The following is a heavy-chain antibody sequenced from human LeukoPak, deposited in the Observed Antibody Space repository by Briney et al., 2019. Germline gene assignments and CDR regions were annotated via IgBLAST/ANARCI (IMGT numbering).Heavy chain of an antibody. CDR2: MNPNSDNT. CDR1: GYTFTSYD. V-gene: IGHV1-8*03. J-gene: IGHJ5*02. D-gene: IGHD1-26*01. Sequence: ASVKVSCKASGYTFTSYDINWVRQATGQGLEWMGWMNPNSDNTGYAQKFQGRVTITRNTSIGTAYMELSSLRSEDTAVYYCARVSGSYRWFDPWGQGTLVTVSS. CDR3: ARVSGSYRWFDP.